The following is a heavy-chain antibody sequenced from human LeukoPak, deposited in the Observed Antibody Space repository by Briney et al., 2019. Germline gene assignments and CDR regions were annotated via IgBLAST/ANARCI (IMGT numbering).Heavy chain of an antibody. V-gene: IGHV3-30-3*01. Sequence: GGSLRLSCAASGFTFSSYAMHWVRQAPGKGLEWVAVISYDGSNKYYADSVKGRFTISRDNSKNTLYLQMNSLRAEDTAVYYCARDDVDHGDYYIDLGENWFDPWGQGTLVTVSS. D-gene: IGHD4-17*01. J-gene: IGHJ5*02. CDR2: ISYDGSNK. CDR1: GFTFSSYA. CDR3: ARDDVDHGDYYIDLGENWFDP.